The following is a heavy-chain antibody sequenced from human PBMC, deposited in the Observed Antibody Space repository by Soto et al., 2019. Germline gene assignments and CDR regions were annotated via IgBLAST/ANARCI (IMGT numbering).Heavy chain of an antibody. CDR1: GFTFSNYG. CDR3: ARDHYGEY. D-gene: IGHD3-10*01. V-gene: IGHV3-33*01. J-gene: IGHJ4*02. CDR2: IWYDGSNK. Sequence: QVQLVESGGGVVQPGRSLRLSCAASGFTFSNYGMHWVRQAPGKGLEWVAVIWYDGSNKFYADSVEGRFTISRDNSKNMLYLQMNSLRVEDTAVYYCARDHYGEYWGQGTLVTVSS.